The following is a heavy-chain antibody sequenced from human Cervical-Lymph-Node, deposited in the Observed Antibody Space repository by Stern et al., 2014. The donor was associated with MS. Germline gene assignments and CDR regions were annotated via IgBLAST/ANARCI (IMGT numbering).Heavy chain of an antibody. CDR3: ASDYGDYHYDF. V-gene: IGHV3-30*15. CDR1: GYSFSNSA. J-gene: IGHJ4*02. Sequence: VQLVESGGGVVKPGRSLRLSCAASGYSFSNSAIHWVRQAPGKGLEWVAVISPDGNNRYYADSVKGRFTISRDNSKNTLYLQMSSLRAEDTAVYYCASDYGDYHYDFWGQGTLVTVSS. CDR2: ISPDGNNR. D-gene: IGHD4-17*01.